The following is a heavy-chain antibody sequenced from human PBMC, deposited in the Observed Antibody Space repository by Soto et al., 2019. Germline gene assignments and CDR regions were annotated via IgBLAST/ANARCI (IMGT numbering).Heavy chain of an antibody. V-gene: IGHV1-69*01. CDR2: IIPIFGTA. CDR3: ALWGFRDGNNSKYNYSGMDV. Sequence: VQLVQSGAEVKKPGSSVKLSCKASGGTFNRYTISWVRQAPGQGLEWMGGIIPIFGTANYAQKFQGRVAIIAYESTSAAYMELRSLRSEDTAVSYCALWGFRDGNNSKYNYSGMDVWGQGTTVTVSS. J-gene: IGHJ6*02. D-gene: IGHD1-1*01. CDR1: GGTFNRYT.